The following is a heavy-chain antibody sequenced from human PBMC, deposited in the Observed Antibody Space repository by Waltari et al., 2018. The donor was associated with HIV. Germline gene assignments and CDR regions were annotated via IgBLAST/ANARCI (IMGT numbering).Heavy chain of an antibody. D-gene: IGHD6-13*01. J-gene: IGHJ6*02. CDR3: ARGGLAISPAGTRLYTGMDV. Sequence: QVHLVESGGGVVQPGVSLKLSCAASGFPFGNYLMHWVRQAPGKGLEWVTFIYYDGNNKNYADSVKGRFTISRDNSKKTLYLQMNSLRHEDTAVYYCARGGLAISPAGTRLYTGMDVWGQGTTVTVSS. CDR2: IYYDGNNK. V-gene: IGHV3-30*02. CDR1: GFPFGNYL.